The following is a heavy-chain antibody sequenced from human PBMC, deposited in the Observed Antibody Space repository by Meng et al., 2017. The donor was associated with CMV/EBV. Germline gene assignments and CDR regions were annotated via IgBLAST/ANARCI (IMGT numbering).Heavy chain of an antibody. CDR2: IYYSGST. Sequence: QLPLQESGQGLVKPSETLSLNCTVSGGSISSSSYYWGWIRQPPGKGLGWIGSIYYSGSTYYNPSLKSRVTISVDTSKNQFSLKLSSVTAADTAVYYCARGGIAAAGLHWGQGTLVTVSS. CDR3: ARGGIAAAGLH. D-gene: IGHD6-13*01. CDR1: GGSISSSSYY. J-gene: IGHJ4*02. V-gene: IGHV4-39*07.